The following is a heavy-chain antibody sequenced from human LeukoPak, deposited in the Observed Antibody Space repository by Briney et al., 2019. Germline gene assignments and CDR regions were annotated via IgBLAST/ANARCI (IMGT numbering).Heavy chain of an antibody. CDR3: ARCGYSYYYLLADYDYYMDV. Sequence: RGSLRLSCAASGFTFSDYYMSWIRQAPGKVLEWVSYISSSGTTIYYADSVKGRFTISRDNAKNSLYLQMNSLRAEDTAVYYCARCGYSYYYLLADYDYYMDVWGKGTTVTVSS. CDR1: GFTFSDYY. D-gene: IGHD5-18*01. V-gene: IGHV3-11*04. J-gene: IGHJ6*03. CDR2: ISSSGTTI.